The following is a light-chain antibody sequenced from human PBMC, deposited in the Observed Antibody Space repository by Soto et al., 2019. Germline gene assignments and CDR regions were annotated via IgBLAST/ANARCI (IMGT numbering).Light chain of an antibody. CDR3: QQANSFPRT. CDR2: AAS. V-gene: IGKV1-12*01. J-gene: IGKJ4*01. CDR1: QGISGD. Sequence: EILMTQSPSSVSASAGQRATITCRASQGISGDLAWYQQKPGKAPKLLIYAASNWESGVPSRFSGSGSGTDFTLTISSLQPEDFATYYCQQANSFPRTFGGGTKVEIK.